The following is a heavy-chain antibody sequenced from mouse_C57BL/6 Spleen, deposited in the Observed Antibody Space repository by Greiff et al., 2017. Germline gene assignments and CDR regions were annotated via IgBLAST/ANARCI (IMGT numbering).Heavy chain of an antibody. J-gene: IGHJ2*01. D-gene: IGHD4-1*01. Sequence: EVQLVESGGGLVKPGGSLKLSCAASGFTFSSYAMSWVRQTPEKRLEWVATISDGGSYTYYPDNVKGRLTISRDNAKNNRYLQMSHLKSEDTAMYYCSRDETGPYDFDYWGQGTTLAVSS. V-gene: IGHV5-4*01. CDR3: SRDETGPYDFDY. CDR2: ISDGGSYT. CDR1: GFTFSSYA.